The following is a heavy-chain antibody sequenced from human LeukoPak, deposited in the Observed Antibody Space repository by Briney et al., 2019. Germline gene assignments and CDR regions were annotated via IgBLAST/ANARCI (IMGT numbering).Heavy chain of an antibody. J-gene: IGHJ4*02. CDR3: ARGERSSWYD. D-gene: IGHD6-13*01. CDR1: GFNFRSYR. CDR2: MNSDGSSI. V-gene: IGHV3-74*01. Sequence: PGGSLRLSCAASGFNFRSYRMHWVGQGPGKGLVWVSGMNSDGSSIVYADSVKGRFTISRDNANNTLYLQMNSLRAEDTAVYYCARGERSSWYDRGPGNLVTVSS.